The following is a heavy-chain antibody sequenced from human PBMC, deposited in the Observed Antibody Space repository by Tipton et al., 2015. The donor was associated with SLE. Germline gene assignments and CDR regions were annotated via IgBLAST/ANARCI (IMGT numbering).Heavy chain of an antibody. CDR2: LYSGGTT. Sequence: SLRLSCAVSGVTVSSSFMGWVRQAPGKGLECVSVLYSGGTTKYADSVKGRFTISRDNAKNSLYLQMNSLRAEDTAVYYCVREDDSTKELYFDYWGQGTLVTVSS. D-gene: IGHD2/OR15-2a*01. CDR1: GVTVSSSF. CDR3: VREDDSTKELYFDY. V-gene: IGHV3-53*01. J-gene: IGHJ4*02.